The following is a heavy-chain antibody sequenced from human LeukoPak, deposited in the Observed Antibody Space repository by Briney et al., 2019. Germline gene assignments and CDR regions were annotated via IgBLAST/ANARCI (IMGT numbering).Heavy chain of an antibody. CDR1: GFTFTNYG. V-gene: IGHV3-30*18. CDR3: AKKAAPVSAIRAGFDY. D-gene: IGHD2-21*01. Sequence: PGRSLRLSCSPSGFTFTNYGMHWVRQAPGKGLEWVAVISYDGITNYYADSVKGRFTVSRDNSENTLYLQMNSLRPDDTAVYYCAKKAAPVSAIRAGFDYWGQGTLVTVSS. J-gene: IGHJ4*02. CDR2: ISYDGITN.